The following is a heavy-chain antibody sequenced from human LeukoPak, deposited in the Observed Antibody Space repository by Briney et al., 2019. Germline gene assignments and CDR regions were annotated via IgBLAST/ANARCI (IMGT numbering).Heavy chain of an antibody. CDR1: GYTFTSYY. D-gene: IGHD2-21*02. CDR2: INPSGGST. CDR3: ARDPTSYCGGDCHYYYMDV. Sequence: ASVKVSCKASGYTFTSYYMHWVRQAPGQGLEWMGIINPSGGSTSYAQKFQGRVTMTRDMSTSTVYMELSSLRSEDTAVYYCARDPTSYCGGDCHYYYMDVWGKGTTVTVPS. J-gene: IGHJ6*03. V-gene: IGHV1-46*01.